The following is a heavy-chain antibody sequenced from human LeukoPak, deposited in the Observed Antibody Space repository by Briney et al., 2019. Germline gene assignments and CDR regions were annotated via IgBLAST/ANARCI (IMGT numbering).Heavy chain of an antibody. CDR1: GGSISSDDYY. D-gene: IGHD5-12*01. Sequence: SETLSLTCTVSGGSISSDDYYWSWIRQPPGKGLEWIGHITYSVSTDYSPSLRSRVTMSVDTSKNQFSLKLNSVTAAETAMYFCARGGVGGYDYFDSWGQGTLVAVSS. J-gene: IGHJ4*02. V-gene: IGHV4-30-4*01. CDR2: ITYSVST. CDR3: ARGGVGGYDYFDS.